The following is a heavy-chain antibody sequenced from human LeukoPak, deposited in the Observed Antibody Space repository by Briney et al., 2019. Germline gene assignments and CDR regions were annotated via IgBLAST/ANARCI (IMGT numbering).Heavy chain of an antibody. J-gene: IGHJ6*03. Sequence: ASVKVSCKASGYTFTSYGISWVRQAPGQGLEWMGWISAYNGNTNYAQKLQGRVTMTTDTSTSTAYMELRSLRSDDTAVYHCTKGFHGITPLYYHMDVWGKGTTVTISS. CDR3: TKGFHGITPLYYHMDV. CDR1: GYTFTSYG. V-gene: IGHV1-18*01. D-gene: IGHD1-1*01. CDR2: ISAYNGNT.